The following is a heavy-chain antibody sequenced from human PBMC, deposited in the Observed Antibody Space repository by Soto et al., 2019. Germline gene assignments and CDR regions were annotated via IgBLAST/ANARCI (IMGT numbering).Heavy chain of an antibody. J-gene: IGHJ6*02. CDR3: AKGGAEMLGYYYYFVMDV. V-gene: IGHV1-69*01. CDR1: GGTSNNYA. Sequence: QVQLVQSGAEVKTPGSSVKVSCRASGGTSNNYADTWVRQAPGHGLEWMGGIIAYFGTATYAHKFRGRLTITADDSTRTNYMELRSLTTDDTAIYYCAKGGAEMLGYYYYFVMDVWGQGTTVSVSS. D-gene: IGHD2-8*01. CDR2: IIAYFGTA.